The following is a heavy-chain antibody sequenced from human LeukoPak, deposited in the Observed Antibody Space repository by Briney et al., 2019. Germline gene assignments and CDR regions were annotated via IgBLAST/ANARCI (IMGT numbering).Heavy chain of an antibody. CDR3: ARQRGYGDYVSY. J-gene: IGHJ4*02. Sequence: PSETLSLTCTVSGGSISSSRYYWGWIRQPPGKGLEWIGSIYYSGSTYYNPSLRSRVTISVDTSKNQFSLKLSSVTAADTAVYYCARQRGYGDYVSYWGQGTLVTVSS. D-gene: IGHD4-17*01. CDR2: IYYSGST. V-gene: IGHV4-39*01. CDR1: GGSISSSRYY.